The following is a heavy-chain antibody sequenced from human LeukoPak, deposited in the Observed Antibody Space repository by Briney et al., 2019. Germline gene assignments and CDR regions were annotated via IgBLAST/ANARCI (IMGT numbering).Heavy chain of an antibody. D-gene: IGHD2-2*01. V-gene: IGHV1-18*01. CDR3: ARDRNIHCSSSTCYPVWDY. CDR2: INTYNDNT. J-gene: IGHJ4*02. CDR1: GYTFSSYG. Sequence: ASVKVSCKASGYTFSSYGISWVRQAPGQGLEWMGWINTYNDNTNYAQKLQGRVTMTTDTSTTTAYMELRSLRSEDTAVYYCARDRNIHCSSSTCYPVWDYWGQGTLVTVSS.